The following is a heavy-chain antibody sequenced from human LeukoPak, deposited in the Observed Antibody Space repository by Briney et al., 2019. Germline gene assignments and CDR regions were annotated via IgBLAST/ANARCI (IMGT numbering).Heavy chain of an antibody. CDR3: TTGDGSGSRGMDV. CDR1: GFTFSNAW. J-gene: IGHJ6*04. Sequence: KPGGSLRLSCAASGFTFSNAWMSWVRQAPGKGLEWVGRIKSKADGGTTDYAAPVKGRFTISRDDSKYTLYPQMNSLKIEDTAVYYCTTGDGSGSRGMDVWGEGTTVTVSS. CDR2: IKSKADGGTT. D-gene: IGHD3-10*01. V-gene: IGHV3-15*01.